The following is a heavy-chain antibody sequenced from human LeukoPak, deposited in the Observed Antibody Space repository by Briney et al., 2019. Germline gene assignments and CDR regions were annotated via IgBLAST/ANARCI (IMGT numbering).Heavy chain of an antibody. V-gene: IGHV3-23*01. CDR1: GFSFRSYA. CDR2: ISSSGGIT. D-gene: IGHD6-13*01. Sequence: GGSLRLSCAASGFSFRSYAMTWVRQAPGKGLEWVSVISSSGGITFYRDSVKGRFTISRDNLKNTLSLQMNRLGADDTAVYYCAKQKQQLPQGYYYYYMDVWGKGTTVTVSS. CDR3: AKQKQQLPQGYYYYYMDV. J-gene: IGHJ6*03.